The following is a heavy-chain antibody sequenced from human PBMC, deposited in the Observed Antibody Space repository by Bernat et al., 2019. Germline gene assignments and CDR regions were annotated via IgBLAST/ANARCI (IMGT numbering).Heavy chain of an antibody. Sequence: QVQLVQSGAVVKKPGSSVKVSCKASGGTFSSYAISWVRQAPGQGLEWMGWINPNSGGTNYAQKFQGWVTMTRDTSISTAYMELSRLRSDDTAVYYCARGKRRDGYNYDYWGQGTLVTVSS. J-gene: IGHJ4*02. V-gene: IGHV1-2*04. CDR2: INPNSGGT. CDR1: GGTFSSYA. CDR3: ARGKRRDGYNYDY. D-gene: IGHD5-24*01.